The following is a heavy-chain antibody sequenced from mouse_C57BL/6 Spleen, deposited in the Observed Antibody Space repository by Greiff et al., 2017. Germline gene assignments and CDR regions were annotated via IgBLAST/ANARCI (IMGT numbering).Heavy chain of an antibody. CDR3: ARSDGYYRAMDY. CDR1: GYTFTTYP. D-gene: IGHD2-3*01. CDR2: FHPYNDDT. Sequence: VMLVESGAELVKPGASVKMSCKASGYTFTTYPIEWMKQNHGKSLEWIGNFHPYNDDTKYNEKFKGKATLTVEKSSSTVYLELSRLTSDDSAVYYCARSDGYYRAMDYWGQGTSVTVSS. J-gene: IGHJ4*01. V-gene: IGHV1-47*01.